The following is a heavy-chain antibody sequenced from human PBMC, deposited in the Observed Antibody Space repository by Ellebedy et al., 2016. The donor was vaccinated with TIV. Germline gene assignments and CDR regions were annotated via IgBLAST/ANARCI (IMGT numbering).Heavy chain of an antibody. J-gene: IGHJ4*02. V-gene: IGHV3-33*01. Sequence: GESLKISCAASGFTFSTYGMHWVRQAPGKGLEWVAVIWYAGSNGYYADSVKGRFTISRDNSKNTRYLQMNSLRAEDTAVYYCARASTSGWYILDYWGQGTLVSVSS. CDR2: IWYAGSNG. CDR3: ARASTSGWYILDY. CDR1: GFTFSTYG. D-gene: IGHD6-19*01.